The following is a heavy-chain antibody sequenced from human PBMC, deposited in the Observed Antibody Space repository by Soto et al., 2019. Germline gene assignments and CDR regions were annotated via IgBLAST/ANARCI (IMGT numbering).Heavy chain of an antibody. Sequence: QVRLQQWGAGLVKPSETLSLSCAVYGESFSGYYWSWIRQPPGKGLEWIGEVNDSGSTNYNPSLKSRVXXSXDXXKNQFSLKVSSVTAADTAVYYCARPLTSVTTSLAYWGQGTLVTVSS. CDR1: GESFSGYY. D-gene: IGHD4-17*01. J-gene: IGHJ4*02. CDR3: ARPLTSVTTSLAY. V-gene: IGHV4-34*01. CDR2: VNDSGST.